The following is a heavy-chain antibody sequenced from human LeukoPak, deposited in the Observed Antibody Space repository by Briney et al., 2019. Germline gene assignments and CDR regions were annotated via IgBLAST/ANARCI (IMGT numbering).Heavy chain of an antibody. CDR1: GYTFTSYG. Sequence: ASVKVSCKASGYTFTSYGICWVRQAPGQGLEWMGWISAYNGNTNYAQKLQGRVTMATDTSTSTAYMELRSLRSDDTAVYYCARDRRLAVVGASLGYWGQGTLVTVSS. V-gene: IGHV1-18*01. CDR2: ISAYNGNT. J-gene: IGHJ4*02. D-gene: IGHD1-26*01. CDR3: ARDRRLAVVGASLGY.